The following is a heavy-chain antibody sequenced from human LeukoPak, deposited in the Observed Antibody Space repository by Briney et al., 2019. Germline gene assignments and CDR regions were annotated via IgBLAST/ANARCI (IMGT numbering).Heavy chain of an antibody. V-gene: IGHV3-30*02. Sequence: GGSLRLSCAASGFTFSSYGMHWVRQAPGKGLEWVAFIRYDGSNKYYADSVKGRFTISRDNSKNTLYLQMNSLRAEDTAVYYCAKDLNDILTGYYLLDYWGQGTLVTVSS. D-gene: IGHD3-9*01. CDR3: AKDLNDILTGYYLLDY. CDR1: GFTFSSYG. CDR2: IRYDGSNK. J-gene: IGHJ4*02.